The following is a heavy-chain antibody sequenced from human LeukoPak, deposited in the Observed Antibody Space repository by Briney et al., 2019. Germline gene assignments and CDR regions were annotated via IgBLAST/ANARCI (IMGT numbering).Heavy chain of an antibody. CDR2: INHRGST. CDR3: ARGRRQHDYGDYYFDL. Sequence: PSETLSLTCAVYGGSFSGYYWSWIRQPPGKGLEWIGEINHRGSTNYNPSLKSRVTISVDTSKNQFSLKLSSVTAADTAVYYCARGRRQHDYGDYYFDLWGQGTLVIVSS. V-gene: IGHV4-34*01. J-gene: IGHJ4*02. CDR1: GGSFSGYY. D-gene: IGHD4-17*01.